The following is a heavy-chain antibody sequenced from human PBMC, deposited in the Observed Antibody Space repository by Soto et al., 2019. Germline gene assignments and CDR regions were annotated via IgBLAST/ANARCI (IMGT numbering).Heavy chain of an antibody. Sequence: QVQLQESGPGLVKPSETLSLTCTVSGGSFSTYYWSWIRPPPGTGLEWIGYINYSGRNNDNPSLKRRVTMSLDTSKNHFSLKLRSVTAADTAVFYFARYAGSSWFDYWGQGTLVTVSS. D-gene: IGHD6-13*01. J-gene: IGHJ4*02. V-gene: IGHV4-59*01. CDR1: GGSFSTYY. CDR2: INYSGRN. CDR3: ARYAGSSWFDY.